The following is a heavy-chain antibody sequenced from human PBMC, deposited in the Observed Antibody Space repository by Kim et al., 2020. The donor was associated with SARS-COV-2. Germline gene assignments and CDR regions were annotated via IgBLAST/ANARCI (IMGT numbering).Heavy chain of an antibody. V-gene: IGHV3-23*01. D-gene: IGHD3-16*01. Sequence: GGSLRLSCEGSGFTFSRYAISCVRQAPGRGPEWVASVNNGGNPYYADSVKGRFTVSGDNGKNMLSLQMDSLRAEDTALYYCAKDHKSFGWRPFDYWCQGT. CDR1: GFTFSRYA. J-gene: IGHJ4*02. CDR3: AKDHKSFGWRPFDY. CDR2: VNNGGNP.